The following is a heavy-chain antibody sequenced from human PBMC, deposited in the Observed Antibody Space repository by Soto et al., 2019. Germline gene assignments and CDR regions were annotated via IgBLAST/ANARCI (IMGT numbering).Heavy chain of an antibody. CDR2: ISGSGGST. D-gene: IGHD2-21*02. CDR3: ARGRLTY. Sequence: EVQLLESGGDLVHPGWSLRLSCAASAFTFSAYDMNWVRQAPGQGLEWVSGISGSGGSTYYADSVKGRFTISRDNSKNTLFLQMNSLRDEDTAVYYCARGRLTYWGQGTLVTVSS. CDR1: AFTFSAYD. V-gene: IGHV3-23*01. J-gene: IGHJ4*02.